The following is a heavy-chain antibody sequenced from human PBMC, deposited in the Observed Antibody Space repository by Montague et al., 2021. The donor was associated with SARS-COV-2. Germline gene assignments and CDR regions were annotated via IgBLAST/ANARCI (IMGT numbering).Heavy chain of an antibody. V-gene: IGHV3-7*01. J-gene: IGHJ5*02. CDR1: GFTFSTEW. CDR3: ARGYGPHL. D-gene: IGHD3-10*01. CDR2: IKSDASEK. Sequence: SLRLSCAASGFTFSTEWMSWARQAPGKGLEWVANIKSDASEKNYVDSVKGRFTMSRDNAKNSIYLQMNSLRAEDTAVYYCARGYGPHLWGQGTLVTVSP.